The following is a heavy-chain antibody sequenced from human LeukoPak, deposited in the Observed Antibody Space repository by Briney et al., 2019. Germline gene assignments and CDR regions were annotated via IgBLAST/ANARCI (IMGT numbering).Heavy chain of an antibody. D-gene: IGHD3-10*01. CDR1: GFTFSSYE. V-gene: IGHV3-48*03. CDR2: ISSSGSTI. CDR3: ARNGGGVIILRYYYMDV. Sequence: AGGSLRLSCAASGFTFSSYEMNWVRQAPGKGLEWVSYISSSGSTIYYADSVKGRFTISRDNAKNSLYLQMNSLRAEDTAVYYCARNGGGVIILRYYYMDVWGKGTTVTISS. J-gene: IGHJ6*03.